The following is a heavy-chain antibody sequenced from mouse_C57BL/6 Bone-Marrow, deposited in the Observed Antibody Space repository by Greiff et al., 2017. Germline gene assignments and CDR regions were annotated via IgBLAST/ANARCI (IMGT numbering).Heavy chain of an antibody. CDR3: TLYGPEDY. CDR2: IDPETGGT. CDR1: GYTFTDYE. Sequence: VKPMESGAELVRPGASVTLSCKASGYTFTDYEMHWVKQTPVHGLEWIGAIDPETGGTAYNQKFKGKAILTADKSSSTAYMELRSLTSEDSAVYYCTLYGPEDYWGQGTTLTVSS. V-gene: IGHV1-15*01. D-gene: IGHD1-1*01. J-gene: IGHJ2*01.